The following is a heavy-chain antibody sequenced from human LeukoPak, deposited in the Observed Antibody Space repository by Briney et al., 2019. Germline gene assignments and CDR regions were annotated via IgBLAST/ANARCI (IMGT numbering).Heavy chain of an antibody. CDR3: ARGSRQDIVLMVYAIPVGYMDV. J-gene: IGHJ6*03. D-gene: IGHD2-8*01. CDR1: GFTFSSYG. V-gene: IGHV3-30*02. CDR2: IRFDGSNK. Sequence: PGGSLRLSCAASGFTFSSYGMHWVRQAPGKGLEWVAFIRFDGSNKYYADSVKGRFTISRDNSKNTLYLQMNSLRAEDTAVYYCARGSRQDIVLMVYAIPVGYMDVWGKGTTVTVSS.